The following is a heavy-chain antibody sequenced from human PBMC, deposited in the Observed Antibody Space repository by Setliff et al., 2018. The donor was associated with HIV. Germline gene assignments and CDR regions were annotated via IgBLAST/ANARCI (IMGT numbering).Heavy chain of an antibody. CDR1: GGSFSGYY. CDR2: INHSGST. D-gene: IGHD2-15*01. J-gene: IGHJ4*02. Sequence: SQTLSLTCAVYGGSFSGYYWSWIRQPPGKGLEWIGEINHSGSTNYNPSLKSRVTISVDTSKNQFSLKLSSVTAADTAVYYCARGPGYCSGGSCYSVPPLGYWGQGTLVTVSS. CDR3: ARGPGYCSGGSCYSVPPLGY. V-gene: IGHV4-34*01.